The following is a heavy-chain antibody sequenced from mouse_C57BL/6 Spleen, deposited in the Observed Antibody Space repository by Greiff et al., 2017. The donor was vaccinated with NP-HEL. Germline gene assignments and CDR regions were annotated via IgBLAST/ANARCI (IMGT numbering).Heavy chain of an antibody. V-gene: IGHV10-1*01. CDR3: VRHSYYSNFHAMDY. D-gene: IGHD2-5*01. J-gene: IGHJ4*01. CDR1: GFSFNTYA. Sequence: EVQLVESGGGLVQPKGSLKLSCAASGFSFNTYAMNWVRQAPGKGLEWVARIRSKSNNYATYYADSVKDRFTISRDDSESMLYLQMNNLKTEDTAMYYCVRHSYYSNFHAMDYWGQGTSVTVSS. CDR2: IRSKSNNYAT.